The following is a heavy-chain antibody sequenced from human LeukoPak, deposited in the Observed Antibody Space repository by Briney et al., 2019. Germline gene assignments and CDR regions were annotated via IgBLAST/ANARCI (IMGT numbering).Heavy chain of an antibody. Sequence: GGSLRLSCAASGFTFSNNWMTWVRQAPGKGLEWVASVKKDASEKYYVDSVKGRFTISRDNAKNSLYLQMNSLRVEDTAVYYCARDLAAAGTSVDPWGQGTLVTVSS. V-gene: IGHV3-7*01. J-gene: IGHJ5*02. CDR3: ARDLAAAGTSVDP. D-gene: IGHD6-13*01. CDR2: VKKDASEK. CDR1: GFTFSNNW.